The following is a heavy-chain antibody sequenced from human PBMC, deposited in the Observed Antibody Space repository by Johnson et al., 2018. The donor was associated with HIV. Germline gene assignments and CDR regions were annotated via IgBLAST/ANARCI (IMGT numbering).Heavy chain of an antibody. CDR2: ISGSGGST. CDR1: GFTFSSYA. V-gene: IGHV3-NL1*01. D-gene: IGHD3-10*01. Sequence: QVQLVESGGGVVQPGRSLRLSCAASGFTFSSYAMHWVRQAPGKGLEWVSAISGSGGSTYYADSVKGRFTISRDNSKNTMYLQMNSLRAEDTAVYYCAKGRMVRGVIITEHAFDIWGQGTMVTVSS. J-gene: IGHJ3*02. CDR3: AKGRMVRGVIITEHAFDI.